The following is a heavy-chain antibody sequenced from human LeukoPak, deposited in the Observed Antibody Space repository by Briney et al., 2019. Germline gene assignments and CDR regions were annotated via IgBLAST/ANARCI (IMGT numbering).Heavy chain of an antibody. CDR2: IIPIFGTA. CDR3: ARGGYSGYYYMDV. J-gene: IGHJ6*03. D-gene: IGHD5-12*01. V-gene: IGHV1-69*13. CDR1: GGTFRSYA. Sequence: SVKLSCRASGGTFRSYAISWVRQAPGQGLEWMGGIIPIFGTANYAQKFQGRVTITADESTSTAYMELSSLRSEDTAVYYCARGGYSGYYYMDVWGKGTTVTVSS.